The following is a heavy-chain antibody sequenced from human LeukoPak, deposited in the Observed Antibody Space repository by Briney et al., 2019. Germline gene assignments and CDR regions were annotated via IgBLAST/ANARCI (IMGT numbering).Heavy chain of an antibody. CDR2: IYPGDSDT. D-gene: IGHD2-2*01. Sequence: GESLKISCRGSGYSFTTYWSGWGRQMPGKGLEWMGIIYPGDSDTRYTSAFQGQGTMSADKSFNTAYLQWRSLKASDTAMYYCARRQGCSSTSCPPDYWGQGTLVTVS. CDR1: GYSFTTYW. CDR3: ARRQGCSSTSCPPDY. V-gene: IGHV5-51*01. J-gene: IGHJ4*02.